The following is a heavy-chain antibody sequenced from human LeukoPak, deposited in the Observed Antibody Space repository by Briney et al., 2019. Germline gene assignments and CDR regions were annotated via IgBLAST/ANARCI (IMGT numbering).Heavy chain of an antibody. Sequence: PSETLSLTCTVSGDSITNYYWSWIRQPPGKGLECIAYISYSVGTKYNPSLRSRVTISQDTSKNQFSLELSSVTAADTAIYYCARDRAYANSGGYAFDVWGPGTMVTVSS. CDR3: ARDRAYANSGGYAFDV. CDR2: ISYSVGT. D-gene: IGHD2-2*01. V-gene: IGHV4-59*01. J-gene: IGHJ3*01. CDR1: GDSITNYY.